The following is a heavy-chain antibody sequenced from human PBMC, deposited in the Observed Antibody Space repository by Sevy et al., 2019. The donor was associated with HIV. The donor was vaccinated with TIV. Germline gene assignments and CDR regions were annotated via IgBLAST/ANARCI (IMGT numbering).Heavy chain of an antibody. CDR1: GGSISSYF. J-gene: IGHJ6*03. D-gene: IGHD2-15*01. Sequence: SETLSLTCTVSGGSISSYFWSWIRRSPGKGLEWIGYIFYSGSTNYNPSLKSRVTISVDTSKNQLSLKLSSVTAADTAVYYCAILGCSPDYYYYNRYVWGKGTTVTVSS. CDR3: AILGCSPDYYYYNRYV. V-gene: IGHV4-59*08. CDR2: IFYSGST.